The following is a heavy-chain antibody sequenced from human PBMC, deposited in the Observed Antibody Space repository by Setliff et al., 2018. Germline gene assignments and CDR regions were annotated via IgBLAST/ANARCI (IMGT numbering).Heavy chain of an antibody. CDR3: AKLAAAGSISY. J-gene: IGHJ4*02. D-gene: IGHD6-13*01. V-gene: IGHV3-23*01. CDR2: ISGSAQTT. CDR1: GFTFSSYA. Sequence: GGSLRLSCAASGFTFSSYAITWVRQAPGKGLEWVSMISGSAQTTYYADSVKGRFTISRDNSKNTLYLQMNSLRAEDTAVYYCAKLAAAGSISYWGQGTLVTVSS.